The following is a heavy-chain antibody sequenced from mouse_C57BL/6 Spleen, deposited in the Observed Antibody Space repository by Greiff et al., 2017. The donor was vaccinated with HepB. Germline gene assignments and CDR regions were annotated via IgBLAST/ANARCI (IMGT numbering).Heavy chain of an antibody. J-gene: IGHJ1*03. D-gene: IGHD1-1*01. Sequence: QVQLKQSGAELVMPGASVKLSCKASGYTFTSYWMHWVKQRPGQGLEWIGEIDPSDSYTNYNQKFKGKSTLTVDKSSSTAYMQLSSLTSEDSAVYYCARGGYGSSYGYFDVWGTGTTVTVSS. CDR2: IDPSDSYT. CDR1: GYTFTSYW. CDR3: ARGGYGSSYGYFDV. V-gene: IGHV1-69*01.